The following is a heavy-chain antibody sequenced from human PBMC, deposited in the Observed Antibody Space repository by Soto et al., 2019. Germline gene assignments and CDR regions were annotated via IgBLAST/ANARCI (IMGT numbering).Heavy chain of an antibody. J-gene: IGHJ5*02. CDR1: GGSISSSSYY. Sequence: SETLSLTCTVSGGSISSSSYYWGWIRHPPGKGLEWIGSIYYSGSTYYNPSLKSRVTISVDTSKNQFSLKLSSVTAADTAVYYCARRRIMITFGGVTGWFDPWGQGTLVTVSS. V-gene: IGHV4-39*01. CDR2: IYYSGST. D-gene: IGHD3-16*01. CDR3: ARRRIMITFGGVTGWFDP.